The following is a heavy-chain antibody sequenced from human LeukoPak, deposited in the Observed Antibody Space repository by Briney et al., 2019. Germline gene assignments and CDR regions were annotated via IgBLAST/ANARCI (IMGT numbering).Heavy chain of an antibody. J-gene: IGHJ4*02. V-gene: IGHV3-30*02. CDR3: AKDPTYCSGGSCYSSVFY. D-gene: IGHD2-15*01. CDR2: IRYDGSNK. CDR1: GFTFSSYG. Sequence: TGGSLRLSCAASGFTFSSYGMHWVRQAPGEGLEWVAFIRYDGSNKYYADSVKGRFTISRDNSKNTLYLQMNSLRAEDTAVYYCAKDPTYCSGGSCYSSVFYWGQGTLVTVSS.